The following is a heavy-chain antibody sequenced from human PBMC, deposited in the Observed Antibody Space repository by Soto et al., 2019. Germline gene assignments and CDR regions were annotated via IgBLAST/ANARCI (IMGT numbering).Heavy chain of an antibody. V-gene: IGHV1-2*04. Sequence: ASVKVSCKASGYTFTGYYMHWVRQAPGQGLEWMGWINPNSGGTNYAQKFQGWVTMTRDTSISTAYMELSRLRSDDTAVYYCARGGASNWNYLLRYYYYGMDVWGQGTTVTVSS. J-gene: IGHJ6*02. D-gene: IGHD1-7*01. CDR1: GYTFTGYY. CDR3: ARGGASNWNYLLRYYYYGMDV. CDR2: INPNSGGT.